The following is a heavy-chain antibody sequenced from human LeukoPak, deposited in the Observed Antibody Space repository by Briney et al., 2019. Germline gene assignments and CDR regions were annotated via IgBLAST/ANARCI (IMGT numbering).Heavy chain of an antibody. CDR3: ARNVGDSGSYAVAFDI. D-gene: IGHD1-26*01. CDR2: IYYSGST. Sequence: SETLCLTCAVSGYSISSSNWWGWIRQPPGKGLEWIGYIYYSGSTYYNPSLKSRVTMSVDTSENQFSLKLSSVTAVDTAVYYCARNVGDSGSYAVAFDIWGQGTMVTVSS. CDR1: GYSISSSNW. V-gene: IGHV4-28*01. J-gene: IGHJ3*02.